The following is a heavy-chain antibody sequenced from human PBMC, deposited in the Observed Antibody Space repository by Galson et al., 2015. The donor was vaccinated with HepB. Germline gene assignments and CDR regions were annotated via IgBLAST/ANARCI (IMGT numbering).Heavy chain of an antibody. CDR3: TTVTTTGPY. D-gene: IGHD4-17*01. CDR1: GFTFSSYA. Sequence: SLRLSCAASGFTFSSYAMHWVRQAPGKGLEWVGRIKSRTDGGTIDYAAPVKGRFTISRDDSKNTLYVQMSSLKTEDTAVYYCTTVTTTGPYWGQGTLVTVSS. J-gene: IGHJ4*02. V-gene: IGHV3-15*01. CDR2: IKSRTDGGTI.